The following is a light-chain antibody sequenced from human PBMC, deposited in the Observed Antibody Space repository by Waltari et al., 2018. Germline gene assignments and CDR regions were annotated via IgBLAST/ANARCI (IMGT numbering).Light chain of an antibody. CDR2: EVS. J-gene: IGLJ1*01. CDR3: ISYAGTNIHYV. V-gene: IGLV2-8*01. Sequence: QSALTQPPSASGSPGQSVTISCTGTSSDVGNYNHVPWYQHHPGKAPKLTIYEVSNRPSGVPDRFSGSKAGTTASLTVSGLQTEDEADYYCISYAGTNIHYVFGTGTKVTVL. CDR1: SSDVGNYNH.